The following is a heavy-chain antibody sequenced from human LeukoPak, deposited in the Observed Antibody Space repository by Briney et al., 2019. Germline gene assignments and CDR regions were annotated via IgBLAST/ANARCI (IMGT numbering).Heavy chain of an antibody. D-gene: IGHD1-26*01. V-gene: IGHV3-73*01. J-gene: IGHJ4*02. Sequence: GGSLRLSCAASGSTFSDSGMHWVRQASGKGLEWVGHIRSKADSYATLYAASVKGRFTITRDDSENTAYLQMNSLKTEDTAVYFCATFPTGSWSAYWGQGTLVTVSS. CDR3: ATFPTGSWSAY. CDR2: IRSKADSYAT. CDR1: GSTFSDSG.